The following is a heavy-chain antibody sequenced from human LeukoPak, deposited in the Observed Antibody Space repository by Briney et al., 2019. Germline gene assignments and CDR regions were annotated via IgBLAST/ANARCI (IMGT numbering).Heavy chain of an antibody. Sequence: GGSLRLSCAASGFTFSNYAMSWVRQAPGKGLDWVSAISTSGADTYYAGSVKGRFPISRDNSKNTLFLQMNGLIVEDTAIYYCAKVYEQWLFEGHLGFDSWGQVAMVTVSS. CDR2: ISTSGADT. D-gene: IGHD6-19*01. V-gene: IGHV3-23*01. CDR3: AKVYEQWLFEGHLGFDS. J-gene: IGHJ3*02. CDR1: GFTFSNYA.